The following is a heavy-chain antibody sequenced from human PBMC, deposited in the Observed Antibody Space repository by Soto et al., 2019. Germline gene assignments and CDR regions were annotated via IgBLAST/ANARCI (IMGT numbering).Heavy chain of an antibody. CDR3: ARVGPAAISSYYYYYMDV. J-gene: IGHJ6*03. Sequence: GGSLRLSCAASGFTFSSYSMNWVRQAPGKGLEWVSSISSSSSYIYYADSVKGRFTISRDNAKNSLYLQMNSLRAEDTAVYYCARVGPAAISSYYYYYMDVWGKGTTVTVSS. CDR1: GFTFSSYS. V-gene: IGHV3-21*01. D-gene: IGHD2-2*02. CDR2: ISSSSSYI.